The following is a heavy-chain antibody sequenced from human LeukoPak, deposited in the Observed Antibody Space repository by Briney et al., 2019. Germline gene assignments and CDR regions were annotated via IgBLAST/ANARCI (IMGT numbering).Heavy chain of an antibody. Sequence: GASVKVSFKASGYTFTSYGISGVRQAPGQGREEMGCISAYNGNTNYAQKLQGRVIMNTDTSTSTAYMELRSLRSDDTAVYYCASTFMSLDYMDVWGKGTTVTVSS. D-gene: IGHD3-10*02. CDR2: ISAYNGNT. CDR3: ASTFMSLDYMDV. V-gene: IGHV1-18*01. CDR1: GYTFTSYG. J-gene: IGHJ6*03.